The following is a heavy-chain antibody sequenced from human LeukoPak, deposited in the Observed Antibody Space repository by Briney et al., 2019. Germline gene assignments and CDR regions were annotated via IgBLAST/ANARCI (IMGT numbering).Heavy chain of an antibody. Sequence: SETLSLTCTVSGGSISSYYWSWIRQPPGKGLEWIGYIYYSGSTNYNPSLKSRVTISVDTSKNQFSLKLSSVTAADTAVYYCARGHYYDSSHLDYWGQGTLVTVSS. D-gene: IGHD3-22*01. CDR2: IYYSGST. CDR1: GGSISSYY. J-gene: IGHJ4*02. CDR3: ARGHYYDSSHLDY. V-gene: IGHV4-59*01.